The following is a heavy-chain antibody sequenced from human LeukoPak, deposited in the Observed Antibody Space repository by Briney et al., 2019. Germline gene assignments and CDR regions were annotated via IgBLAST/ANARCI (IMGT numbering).Heavy chain of an antibody. J-gene: IGHJ3*02. CDR1: GYTFTGYY. CDR3: ARAHYDYVWGSYRHTDAFDI. CDR2: INPNSGGT. V-gene: IGHV1-2*02. Sequence: ASVKVSCKASGYTFTGYYMHWVRQAPGQGPELMGWINPNSGGTNYAQKFKGRVTMTRDTSVSTAYMELSRLRSDDTAVYYCARAHYDYVWGSYRHTDAFDIWGQGTMVTVSS. D-gene: IGHD3-16*02.